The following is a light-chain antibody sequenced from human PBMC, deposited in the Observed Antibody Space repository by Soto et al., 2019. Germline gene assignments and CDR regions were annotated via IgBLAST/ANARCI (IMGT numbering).Light chain of an antibody. CDR2: AAS. J-gene: IGKJ4*01. CDR1: QSVRSN. V-gene: IGKV3-15*01. CDR3: QHYDIWPLT. Sequence: EIVLTQSPATLSLSPGERATLSCRASQSVRSNLAWHQQNPGQAPRLLIYAASTRATGVPARFSGSGSGTEFTLTISDLQSEDFAVYFCQHYDIWPLTFGGGTKVDIK.